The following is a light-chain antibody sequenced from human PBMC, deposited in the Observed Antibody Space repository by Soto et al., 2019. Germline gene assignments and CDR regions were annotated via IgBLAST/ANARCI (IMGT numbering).Light chain of an antibody. CDR3: QQRSDWPYT. J-gene: IGKJ2*01. CDR2: DAS. Sequence: EIVLTQSPATLSLSPGEGATLSCRASQSVGSYLAWYQQKPGQAPRLLIYDASNRATGIPARFSGSGSGTDFTLTINSLEPEDFAVYYCQQRSDWPYTFGQGTRLEIK. CDR1: QSVGSY. V-gene: IGKV3-11*01.